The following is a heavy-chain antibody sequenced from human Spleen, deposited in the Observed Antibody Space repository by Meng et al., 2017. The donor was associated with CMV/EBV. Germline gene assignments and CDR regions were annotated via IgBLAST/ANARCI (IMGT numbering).Heavy chain of an antibody. V-gene: IGHV3-48*03. J-gene: IGHJ4*02. CDR2: ISSSGTTI. D-gene: IGHD6-13*01. Sequence: GESLKISCVVSGFLFNNYEMNWVRQAPGKGLEWLSYISSSGTTIYYADSVKGRFTISRDNAKNSLYLQINTLRAEDTAVYYCAKAFSASWYREYYDDWGQGTLVTVSS. CDR3: AKAFSASWYREYYDD. CDR1: GFLFNNYE.